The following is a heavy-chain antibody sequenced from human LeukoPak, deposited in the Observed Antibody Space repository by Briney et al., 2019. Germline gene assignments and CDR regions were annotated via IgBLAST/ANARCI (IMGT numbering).Heavy chain of an antibody. CDR3: ARDKEWFGELLIDY. D-gene: IGHD3-10*01. CDR2: ISAYNGNT. Sequence: ASVKVSCKASGYTFTSYGISWVRQAPGQGLEWMGWISAYNGNTNYAQKLQGRVTMTTDTSTSTAYMELRSLRSDDTAVYYCARDKEWFGELLIDYWGQGTLVTVSS. J-gene: IGHJ4*02. CDR1: GYTFTSYG. V-gene: IGHV1-18*01.